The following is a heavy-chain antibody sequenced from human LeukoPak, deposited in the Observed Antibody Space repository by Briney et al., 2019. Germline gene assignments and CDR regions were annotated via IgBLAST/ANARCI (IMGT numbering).Heavy chain of an antibody. V-gene: IGHV4-59*01. Sequence: PETLSLTCTVSGGSISSYFWTWIRQPPGKGLEWIGYIYYSGSTNYNPSLKSRVTISIDTSKNQFSLKLSSVTAADTAVYYCATTKGAMYAFDIWGQGTMVTVSS. CDR3: ATTKGAMYAFDI. J-gene: IGHJ3*02. CDR2: IYYSGST. CDR1: GGSISSYF. D-gene: IGHD1-26*01.